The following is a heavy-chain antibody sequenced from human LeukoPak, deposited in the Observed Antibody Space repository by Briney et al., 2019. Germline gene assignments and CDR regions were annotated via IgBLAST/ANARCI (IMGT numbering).Heavy chain of an antibody. CDR1: GYTFTGYY. V-gene: IGHV1-2*02. CDR3: AREIRGYYYYYMDV. J-gene: IGHJ6*03. D-gene: IGHD3-10*01. Sequence: ASVKVSCKASGYTFTGYYMHWVRQAPGQGLEWMGWINPNSGGTNYAQKLQGRVTMTTDTSTSTAYMELRSLRSDDTAVYYCAREIRGYYYYYMDVWGKGTTVTVSS. CDR2: INPNSGGT.